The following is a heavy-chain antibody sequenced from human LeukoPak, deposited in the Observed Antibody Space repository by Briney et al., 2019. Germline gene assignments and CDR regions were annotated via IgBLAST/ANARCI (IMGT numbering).Heavy chain of an antibody. CDR1: GFTFSSYS. CDR2: IKQDGSEK. D-gene: IGHD6-13*01. CDR3: ARDPFSSSWQDY. V-gene: IGHV3-7*01. J-gene: IGHJ4*02. Sequence: GGSLRLSCAASGFTFSSYSMNWVRQAPGKGLEWVANIKQDGSEKYYVDSVKGRFTISRDNAKNSLYLQMNSLRAEDTAVYYCARDPFSSSWQDYWGQGTLVTVSP.